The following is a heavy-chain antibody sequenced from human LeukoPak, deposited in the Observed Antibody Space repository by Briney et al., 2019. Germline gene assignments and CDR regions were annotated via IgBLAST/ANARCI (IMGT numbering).Heavy chain of an antibody. J-gene: IGHJ3*02. D-gene: IGHD3-22*01. CDR2: ISAYNGDT. CDR3: ARPLPYYYDSSVRYAFDI. Sequence: ASVKVSCKASGYTFSSYGISWLRQAPGQGLEWMGWISAYNGDTNSAQKLQGRVTMTTDTSTSTAYMELRSLRSDDTAVYYCARPLPYYYDSSVRYAFDIWGQGTMVTVSS. V-gene: IGHV1-18*01. CDR1: GYTFSSYG.